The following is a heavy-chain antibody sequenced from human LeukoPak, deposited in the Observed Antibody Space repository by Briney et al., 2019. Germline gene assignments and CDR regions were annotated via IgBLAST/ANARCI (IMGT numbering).Heavy chain of an antibody. V-gene: IGHV3-30*04. CDR2: ISYDGGNK. D-gene: IGHD6-13*01. Sequence: GGSLRLSCAASGFTFSSYAMHWVRQAPGKGLEWVAVISYDGGNKYYADSVKGRFTISRDNSKNTLYLQMNSLRAEDTAVYYCARGSQQLVDSADYWGQGTLVTVSS. CDR1: GFTFSSYA. J-gene: IGHJ4*02. CDR3: ARGSQQLVDSADY.